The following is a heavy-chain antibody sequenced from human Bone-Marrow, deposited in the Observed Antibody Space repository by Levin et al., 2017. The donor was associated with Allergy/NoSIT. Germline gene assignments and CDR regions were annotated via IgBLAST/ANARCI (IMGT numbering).Heavy chain of an antibody. CDR2: INNSGST. V-gene: IGHV4-31*03. CDR1: GDSISRGDYY. J-gene: IGHJ5*02. D-gene: IGHD3-10*01. CDR3: ARERMVRAVIKHWFDP. Sequence: SETLSLTCTVSGDSISRGDYYWTWIRQHPGKGLEWIGYINNSGSTYYNPSLKSRVTMSVDTSKNQFSLRLNSVTAADTAMYFCARERMVRAVIKHWFDPWGQGTLVTVSS.